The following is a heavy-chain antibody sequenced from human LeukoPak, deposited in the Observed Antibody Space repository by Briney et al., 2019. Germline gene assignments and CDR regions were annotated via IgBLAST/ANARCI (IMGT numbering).Heavy chain of an antibody. J-gene: IGHJ4*02. CDR3: ARGEYSSSFRLGY. D-gene: IGHD6-6*01. V-gene: IGHV4-59*08. CDR2: IYYSGST. Sequence: SETLSLTCTVSGVSISSYYWSWIRQPPGKGLEWIGYIYYSGSTNYNPSLKSRVTILVDTSKNQFSLKLSSVTAADTAVYYCARGEYSSSFRLGYWGQGTLVTVSS. CDR1: GVSISSYY.